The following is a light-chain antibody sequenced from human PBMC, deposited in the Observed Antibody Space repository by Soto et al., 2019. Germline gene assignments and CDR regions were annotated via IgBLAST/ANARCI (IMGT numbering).Light chain of an antibody. J-gene: IGKJ4*01. CDR3: QQRRTWPRALT. V-gene: IGKV3-11*01. Sequence: EIVLTQSPATLSLSPGDRATISCRASQSVNNLLAWYQQNPGQPPRLLIYDASNRATGIPARFSGSGSGTACTLTIISLEPEDFAVYECQQRRTWPRALTFGGGTKVEIK. CDR2: DAS. CDR1: QSVNNL.